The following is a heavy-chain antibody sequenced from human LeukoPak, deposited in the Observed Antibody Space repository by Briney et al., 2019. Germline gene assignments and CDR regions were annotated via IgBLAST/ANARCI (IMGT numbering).Heavy chain of an antibody. J-gene: IGHJ4*02. D-gene: IGHD4-17*01. CDR1: GYTFTSYG. CDR3: ARDKGSMTTVTNFDY. Sequence: GASVKVSCKASGYTFTSYGISWVRQAPGQGLEWMGWISAYNGNTNYAQKLHGRVTMTTDTSTSTAYMELRSLRSDDTAVYHCARDKGSMTTVTNFDYWGQGALVTVSS. V-gene: IGHV1-18*04. CDR2: ISAYNGNT.